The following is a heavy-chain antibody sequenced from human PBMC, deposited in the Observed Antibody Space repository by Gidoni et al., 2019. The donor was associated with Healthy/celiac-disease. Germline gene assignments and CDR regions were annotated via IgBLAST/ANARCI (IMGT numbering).Heavy chain of an antibody. V-gene: IGHV1-69*01. D-gene: IGHD2-2*01. CDR2: IIPIFGTV. CDR1: GGTFSSYA. CDR3: ATQPKDIVVVPAARDYYGMDV. J-gene: IGHJ6*02. Sequence: QVQLVQSGAEVKKPGSSVKVSCKASGGTFSSYAISWVRQAPGQGLEWMGGIIPIFGTVNYAQKFQGRVTITADESTSTAYMELSSLRSEDTAVYYCATQPKDIVVVPAARDYYGMDVWGQGTTVTVSS.